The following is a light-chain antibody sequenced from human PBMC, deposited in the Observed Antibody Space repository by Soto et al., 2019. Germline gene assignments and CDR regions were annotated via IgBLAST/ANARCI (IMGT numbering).Light chain of an antibody. V-gene: IGKV3-11*01. CDR1: QSVSSY. J-gene: IGKJ5*01. CDR2: DAS. Sequence: EIVLTQSPATLSLSPGERATLSCRASQSVSSYLAWYQQKPGQAPRLLIYDASNRATGIPARFSGSGYGTDFNLTISSLEPEDFAVYYCQQRSNWPLTFGQGTRLEIK. CDR3: QQRSNWPLT.